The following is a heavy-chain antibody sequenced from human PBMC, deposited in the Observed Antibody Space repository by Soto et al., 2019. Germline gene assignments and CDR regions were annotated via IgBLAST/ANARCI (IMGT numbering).Heavy chain of an antibody. V-gene: IGHV4-59*01. CDR2: IYYSGST. Sequence: SETLSLTCTVSGGSISSYYWSWILQPPGKGLEWIGYIYYSGSTNYNPSLKSRVTISEDTSKNQFSLKLSSVTAADTAVYYCARAIVVVPAAKIPSYMDVWGKGTTVTVSS. CDR3: ARAIVVVPAAKIPSYMDV. CDR1: GGSISSYY. J-gene: IGHJ6*03. D-gene: IGHD2-2*01.